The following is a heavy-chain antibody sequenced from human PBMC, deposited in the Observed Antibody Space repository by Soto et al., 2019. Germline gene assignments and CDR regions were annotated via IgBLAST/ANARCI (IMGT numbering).Heavy chain of an antibody. Sequence: QVQLVQSGAEVKKPGASVKVSCKASGYTFTSYDINWVRQATGQGREWMGWMNPNSGNTGYAQKFQGRVTMTRNTYISTADMEPSIPRQEDTDVYYCARRVYSSNWYDYSDYGVDVWGQGTTVTVS. D-gene: IGHD6-13*01. J-gene: IGHJ6*02. CDR3: ARRVYSSNWYDYSDYGVDV. V-gene: IGHV1-8*01. CDR1: GYTFTSYD. CDR2: MNPNSGNT.